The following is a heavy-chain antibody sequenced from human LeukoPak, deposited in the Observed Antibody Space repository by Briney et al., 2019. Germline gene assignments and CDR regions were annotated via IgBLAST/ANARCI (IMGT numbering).Heavy chain of an antibody. CDR1: GFTFSSYA. J-gene: IGHJ4*02. Sequence: PGGSLRLSCAASGFTFSSYAMSWVRQAPGKWLEWVSAISGSGGSTYYADSVKGRFTISRDNSKNTLYLQMNSLRAEDTAVYYCAKDQSNFCTGYLDYWGQGTLVTVSS. CDR3: AKDQSNFCTGYLDY. V-gene: IGHV3-23*01. CDR2: ISGSGGST. D-gene: IGHD3/OR15-3a*01.